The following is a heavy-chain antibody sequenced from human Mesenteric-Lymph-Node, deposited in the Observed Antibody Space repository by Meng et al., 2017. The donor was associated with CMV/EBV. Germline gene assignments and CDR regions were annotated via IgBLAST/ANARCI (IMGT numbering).Heavy chain of an antibody. CDR1: VGSISSGDSY. V-gene: IGHV4-30-4*08. J-gene: IGHJ5*02. Sequence: SVGSISSGDSYWSWIRQPPGKGLEWIGYISSSGSTYYNPSLKSRVTISVDTSKNQFSLKLSSVTAADTAVYYCARGGVLVVAQFDPWGQGTLVTVSS. D-gene: IGHD3-22*01. CDR2: ISSSGST. CDR3: ARGGVLVVAQFDP.